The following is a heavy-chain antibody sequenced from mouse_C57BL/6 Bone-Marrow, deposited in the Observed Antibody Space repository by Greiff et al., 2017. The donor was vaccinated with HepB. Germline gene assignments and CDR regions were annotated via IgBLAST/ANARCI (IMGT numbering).Heavy chain of an antibody. CDR3: ARSYGSSCYFGG. J-gene: IGHJ2*01. Sequence: QVQLQQPGAELVRPGSSVKLSCKASGYTFTSYWMHWVKQRPIQGLEWIGNIDPSDSETHYNQKFKDKATLTVDKSSSTAYMQLSSLTSEDSAVYYCARSYGSSCYFGGWGQDTTLTVAS. CDR2: IDPSDSET. CDR1: GYTFTSYW. V-gene: IGHV1-52*01. D-gene: IGHD1-1*01.